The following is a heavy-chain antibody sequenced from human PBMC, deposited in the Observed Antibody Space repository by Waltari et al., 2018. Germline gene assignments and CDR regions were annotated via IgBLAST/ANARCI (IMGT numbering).Heavy chain of an antibody. CDR3: GGQAAMGLLPTHYLDY. Sequence: VQLVQSGAEVKTPGESLRLSCTGFGYSFTSYWISSVREMPGKGLELVGKIYPSDSYPKCSPAFQGHATISADKPRSAAYLLWSTLKSSDTASYYRGGQAAMGLLPTHYLDYWGQGTRVTVSS. CDR2: IYPSDSYP. CDR1: GYSFTSYW. J-gene: IGHJ4*02. V-gene: IGHV5-10-1*03. D-gene: IGHD2-21*02.